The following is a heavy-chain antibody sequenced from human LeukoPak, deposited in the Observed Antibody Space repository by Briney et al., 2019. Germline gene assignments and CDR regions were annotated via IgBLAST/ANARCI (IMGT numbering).Heavy chain of an antibody. CDR3: AKSNIHDYGDYGGSGFFDY. J-gene: IGHJ4*02. V-gene: IGHV3-20*04. Sequence: GGSLRLSCSASGFSFNTYAMSWVRHLPGKGLDWVSAISPRGDVVFHADSVKGRFTISRDNAKNSLYLQMNSLRAEDTALYYCAKSNIHDYGDYGGSGFFDYWGQGTLVTVSS. D-gene: IGHD4-17*01. CDR2: ISPRGDVV. CDR1: GFSFNTYA.